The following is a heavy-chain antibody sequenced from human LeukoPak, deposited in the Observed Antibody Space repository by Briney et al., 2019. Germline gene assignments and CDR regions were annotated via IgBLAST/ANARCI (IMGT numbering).Heavy chain of an antibody. CDR1: GSIFTSYW. J-gene: IGHJ4*02. Sequence: GASLEISCQGSGSIFTSYWIGRVRELPGKGLEWMGIIYPGDSATRYSPSFQGQVTLSADKTISTAYLQWSSLTASDTAMYYCARHHGDYNYWGQGTLVTVSS. V-gene: IGHV5-51*01. D-gene: IGHD4-17*01. CDR3: ARHHGDYNY. CDR2: IYPGDSAT.